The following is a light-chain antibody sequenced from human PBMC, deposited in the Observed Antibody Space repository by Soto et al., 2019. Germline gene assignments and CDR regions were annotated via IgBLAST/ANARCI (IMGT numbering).Light chain of an antibody. V-gene: IGKV1-33*01. CDR1: QDISNY. CDR2: DAS. J-gene: IGKJ4*01. CDR3: QQYDNLLLT. Sequence: DIHMTQSPSSLSASVGDRVTITCQASQDISNYLNWYQQKPGTAPKLLIYDASNLETGVPSRFSGSGSGTDFTFTISSLQPEDIATYYCQQYDNLLLTFGGGTKVEIK.